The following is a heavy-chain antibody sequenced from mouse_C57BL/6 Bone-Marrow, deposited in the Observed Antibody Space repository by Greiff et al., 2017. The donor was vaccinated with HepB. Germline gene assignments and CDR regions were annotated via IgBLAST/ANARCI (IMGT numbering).Heavy chain of an antibody. Sequence: EVQLVESGGGLVQPGGSLKLSCAASGFTFSDYYMYWVRQTPEKRLEWVAYISNGGGSNYYPDTVKGRFTISRDNAKNTLYLQMSRLKSEDTAMYYCARPDGYWAWFAYWGQGTLVTVSA. D-gene: IGHD2-3*01. V-gene: IGHV5-12*01. CDR2: ISNGGGSN. CDR3: ARPDGYWAWFAY. J-gene: IGHJ3*01. CDR1: GFTFSDYY.